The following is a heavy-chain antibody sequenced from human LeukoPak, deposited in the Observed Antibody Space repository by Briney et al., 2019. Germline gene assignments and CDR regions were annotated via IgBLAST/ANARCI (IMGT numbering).Heavy chain of an antibody. CDR3: TRVCCSSTSCYFLGY. D-gene: IGHD2-2*01. CDR2: MNPNSGNT. Sequence: ASVKVSCKASGYTFTSYDLNWVRQATGQGLEWMGWMNPNSGNTGYAQKYHGRVTMTRNTSISTAYMEMSSLRSEATAVYYCTRVCCSSTSCYFLGYWGQGTLVTVSS. CDR1: GYTFTSYD. V-gene: IGHV1-8*01. J-gene: IGHJ4*02.